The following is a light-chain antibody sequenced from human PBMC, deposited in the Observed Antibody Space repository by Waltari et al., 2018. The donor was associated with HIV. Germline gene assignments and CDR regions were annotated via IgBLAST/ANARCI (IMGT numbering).Light chain of an antibody. V-gene: IGKV1-5*03. Sequence: DIQMTQSPSTLSASVRDRVTITCRDSQSISTWLAWYQQKPGKAPKLLIYKASSLQSGVPSRFSGSGSGTEFTLTISSLQPDDFATYYCQQYNSYPYTFGQGTKLEIK. CDR2: KAS. CDR1: QSISTW. J-gene: IGKJ2*01. CDR3: QQYNSYPYT.